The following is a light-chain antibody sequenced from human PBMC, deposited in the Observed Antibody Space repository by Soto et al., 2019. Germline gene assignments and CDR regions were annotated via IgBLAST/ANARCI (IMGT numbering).Light chain of an antibody. Sequence: DIQMTQSPSSLSASVGDRVTISCRASQSISSCLNWCQQKPGKAPHLLINAASSVQSGVPSRFSGSGSGTDFTLTFSSLQPEDFVTYYCQQNYSTRTFGQGTKVEIK. CDR3: QQNYSTRT. V-gene: IGKV1-39*01. J-gene: IGKJ1*01. CDR1: QSISSC. CDR2: AAS.